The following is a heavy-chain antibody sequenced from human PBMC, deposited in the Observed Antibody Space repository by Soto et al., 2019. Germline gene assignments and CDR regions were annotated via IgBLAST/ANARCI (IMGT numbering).Heavy chain of an antibody. D-gene: IGHD6-13*01. CDR1: GGSVNSGRFY. V-gene: IGHV4-61*01. CDR3: ARGESSWPYYFDY. CDR2: IYYSGST. Sequence: PSETLSLTCTVSGGSVNSGRFYWSWIRQPPGKGLEWIGYIYYSGSTNYNPSLKSRVIISAGTSKNQFSLMLTSVTAADTAVYYCARGESSWPYYFDYWSQGNLVTVSS. J-gene: IGHJ4*02.